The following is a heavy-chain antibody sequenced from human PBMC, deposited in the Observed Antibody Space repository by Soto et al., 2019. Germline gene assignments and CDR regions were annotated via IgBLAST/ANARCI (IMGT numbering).Heavy chain of an antibody. CDR2: TYSRSRWYN. J-gene: IGHJ6*03. V-gene: IGHV6-1*01. CDR3: AGTTSHQWYYMDV. Sequence: QVQLQESGPGLVKPSQTLSLTCAISGDSVSSNSAAWNWIRLSPSRGLEWLARTYSRSRWYNDYAVSVRSRITVNPDTSKNQFSLQLTSVTPEDTAVYYCAGTTSHQWYYMDVWGKGTTVTVSS. D-gene: IGHD1-7*01. CDR1: GDSVSSNSAA.